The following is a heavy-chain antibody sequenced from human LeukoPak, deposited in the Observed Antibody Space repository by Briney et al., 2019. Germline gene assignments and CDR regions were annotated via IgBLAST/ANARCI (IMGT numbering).Heavy chain of an antibody. CDR2: IYDSGST. V-gene: IGHV4-59*01. Sequence: SETLSLTCTVSGGSISGYYWTWIRQPPGKGLEWIGYIYDSGSTNQNPSLTSRVTISLDTSKNQFSLKLNSVTTADTAVYYCARSRDAYILGHWGQGILVTVSS. CDR1: GGSISGYY. CDR3: ARSRDAYILGH. J-gene: IGHJ4*02. D-gene: IGHD5-24*01.